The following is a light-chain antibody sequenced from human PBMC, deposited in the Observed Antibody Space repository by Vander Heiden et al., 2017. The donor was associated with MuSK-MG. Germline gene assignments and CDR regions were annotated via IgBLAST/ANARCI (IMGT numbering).Light chain of an antibody. CDR1: NIGSKS. J-gene: IGLJ2*01. V-gene: IGLV3-21*04. CDR2: FDS. CDR3: QVWDGSNDPMV. Sequence: SYVLTQPPSVSLAPGKTATITCGGNNIGSKSVHWYQRKPGQAPVLVMYFDSDRPSGIPERFSGSNSGNTATLTISSVEAGDEADYYCQVWDGSNDPMVFGGGTKLTVL.